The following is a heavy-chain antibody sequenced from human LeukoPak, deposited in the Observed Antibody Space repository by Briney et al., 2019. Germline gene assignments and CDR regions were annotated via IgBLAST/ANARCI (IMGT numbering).Heavy chain of an antibody. Sequence: ASVKVSCKASGYTFTGYYMHWVRQAPGQGLEWMGWINPNSGGTNYAQRFQGSVTMTRDTSISTAYMELSRLRSDDMAVYYCARSSYSSGWSDYWGQGTLVTVSS. CDR2: INPNSGGT. CDR3: ARSSYSSGWSDY. V-gene: IGHV1-2*02. CDR1: GYTFTGYY. J-gene: IGHJ4*02. D-gene: IGHD6-19*01.